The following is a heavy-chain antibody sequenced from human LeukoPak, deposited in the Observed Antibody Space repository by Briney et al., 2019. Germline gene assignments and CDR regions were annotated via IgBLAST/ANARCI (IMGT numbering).Heavy chain of an antibody. V-gene: IGHV3-30*02. Sequence: GGSLRLSRAASGFTFTDYYMSWIRQAPGKGLEWVAFIRYDGSNKYYADSVKGRFTISRDKSKNTLYLQMNSLRAEDTAVYYCAKDIAVAGSFDYWGQGTLVTVSS. CDR3: AKDIAVAGSFDY. J-gene: IGHJ4*02. CDR1: GFTFTDYY. D-gene: IGHD6-19*01. CDR2: IRYDGSNK.